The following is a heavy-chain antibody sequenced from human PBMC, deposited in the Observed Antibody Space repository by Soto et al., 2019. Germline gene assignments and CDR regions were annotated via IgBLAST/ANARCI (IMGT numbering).Heavy chain of an antibody. CDR2: IYRSGST. CDR3: ARDVGYHYDGSPSGQFDF. V-gene: IGHV4-4*02. Sequence: PSETLSLTCVVSGNSISTTNWWSWVRQSPGKGLEWIGEIYRSGSTNYNPSLKSRVTISIDKSKNQFSLKLSSVTAADTAVYYCARDVGYHYDGSPSGQFDFWGQGTLVTVSS. CDR1: GNSISTTNW. D-gene: IGHD3-22*01. J-gene: IGHJ4*02.